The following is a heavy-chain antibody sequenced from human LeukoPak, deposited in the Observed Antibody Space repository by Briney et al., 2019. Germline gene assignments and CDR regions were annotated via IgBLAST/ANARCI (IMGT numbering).Heavy chain of an antibody. CDR1: GYTFTSYA. V-gene: IGHV1-69*05. CDR3: ARDEALGIVGATGFGP. CDR2: IIPIFGTA. J-gene: IGHJ5*02. D-gene: IGHD1-26*01. Sequence: GASVKVSCKASGYTFTSYAISWVRQAPGQGLEWMGGIIPIFGTANYAQKFQGRVTITTDESTSTAYMELSSLRSEDTAVYYCARDEALGIVGATGFGPWGQGTLVTVSS.